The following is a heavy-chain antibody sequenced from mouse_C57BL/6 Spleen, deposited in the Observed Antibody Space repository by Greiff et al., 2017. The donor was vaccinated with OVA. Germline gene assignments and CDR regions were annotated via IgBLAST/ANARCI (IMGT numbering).Heavy chain of an antibody. CDR1: GFTFSSYA. CDR3: TRAGLGQYFDY. D-gene: IGHD4-1*01. CDR2: ISSGGDYI. Sequence: EVKVVESGEGLVKPGGSLKLSCAASGFTFSSYAMSWVRQTPEKRLEWVAYISSGGDYIYYADTVKGRFTISRDNARNTLYLQMSSLKSEDTAMYYCTRAGLGQYFDYWGQGTTLTVSS. V-gene: IGHV5-9-1*02. J-gene: IGHJ2*01.